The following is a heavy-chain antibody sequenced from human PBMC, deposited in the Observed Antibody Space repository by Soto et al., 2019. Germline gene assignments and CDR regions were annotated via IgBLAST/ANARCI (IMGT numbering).Heavy chain of an antibody. Sequence: EVQLLESGGGLVQPGGSLRLSCAASGFTFSSYAMSWVRQAPGKGLEWVSAISGSGGSTYYADSVKGRFTISRDNSKNTLDLQMNSLRAEDTAVYYCAKGPEDYYYMDVWGKGTTVTVSS. CDR1: GFTFSSYA. CDR2: ISGSGGST. CDR3: AKGPEDYYYMDV. J-gene: IGHJ6*03. V-gene: IGHV3-23*01.